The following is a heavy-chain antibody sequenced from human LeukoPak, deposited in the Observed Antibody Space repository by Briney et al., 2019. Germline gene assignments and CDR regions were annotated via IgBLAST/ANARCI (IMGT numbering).Heavy chain of an antibody. D-gene: IGHD6-19*01. CDR3: ARGGGWSPYYFDY. J-gene: IGHJ4*02. V-gene: IGHV4-59*01. CDR1: GGTINSYY. Sequence: SETLSLTCTVSGGTINSYYWSWIRQPPGKGLAWIGYVDHSGSTSYNPSLKSRLTISVDTSKNQFSLNLISVTAADTAVYYCARGGGWSPYYFDYWGQGALVTVSS. CDR2: VDHSGST.